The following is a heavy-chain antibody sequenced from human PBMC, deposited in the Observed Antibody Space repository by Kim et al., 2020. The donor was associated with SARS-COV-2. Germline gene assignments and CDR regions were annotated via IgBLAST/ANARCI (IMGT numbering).Heavy chain of an antibody. Sequence: SARGRFTISRDNAKNTLYLQMNSLRAEDTAVYYCASGGSYERVGVYFDYWGQGTLVTVSS. D-gene: IGHD1-26*01. J-gene: IGHJ4*02. V-gene: IGHV3-11*01. CDR3: ASGGSYERVGVYFDY.